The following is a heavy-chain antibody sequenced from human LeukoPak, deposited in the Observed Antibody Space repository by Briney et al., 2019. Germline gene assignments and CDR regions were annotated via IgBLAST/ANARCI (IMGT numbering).Heavy chain of an antibody. V-gene: IGHV1-18*01. Sequence: GSSVKVSCKASGGTFSSYGISWVRQAPGQGLEWMGWISAYNGNTNYAQKLQGRVTMTTDTSTSTAYMELRSLGSDDTAVYYCAREGRRVRGNTYYYYGMDVWGQGTTVTVSS. J-gene: IGHJ6*02. CDR1: GGTFSSYG. D-gene: IGHD3-10*01. CDR2: ISAYNGNT. CDR3: AREGRRVRGNTYYYYGMDV.